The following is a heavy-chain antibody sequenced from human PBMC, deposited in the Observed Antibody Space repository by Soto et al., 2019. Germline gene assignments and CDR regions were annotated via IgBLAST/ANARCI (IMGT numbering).Heavy chain of an antibody. CDR3: ATHPGGGGY. CDR1: GFTVSNNY. D-gene: IGHD3-10*01. CDR2: IYSGGYT. V-gene: IGHV3-53*01. Sequence: EVQLVESGGGLIQPGGSLRLSCAVSGFTVSNNYMSWVRQAPGKGLEGVSVIYSGGYTAYGDSVKGRFTISRDNSKNTLIPQINRLGAAAAGVYYWATHPGGGGYWGQGTLVTVSS. J-gene: IGHJ4*02.